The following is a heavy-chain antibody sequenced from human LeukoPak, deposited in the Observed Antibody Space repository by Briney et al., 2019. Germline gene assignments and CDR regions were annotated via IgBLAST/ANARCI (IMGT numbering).Heavy chain of an antibody. CDR2: ISSSSSYI. D-gene: IGHD2-2*02. J-gene: IGHJ6*03. CDR3: ARARYCSSTSCYSAYYYYMDV. V-gene: IGHV3-21*01. Sequence: GGSLRLSCAASGFTVSSNYMSWVRQAPGKGLEWVSSISSSSSYIYYADSVKGRFTISRDNAKNSLYLQMNSLRAEDTAVYYCARARYCSSTSCYSAYYYYMDVWGKGTTVTVSS. CDR1: GFTVSSNY.